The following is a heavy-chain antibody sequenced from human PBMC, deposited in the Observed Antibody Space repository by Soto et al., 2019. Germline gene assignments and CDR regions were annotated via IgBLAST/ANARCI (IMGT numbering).Heavy chain of an antibody. V-gene: IGHV4-30-4*01. CDR3: AREIITLTTDWYFDL. CDR1: GGSISGGVYS. CDR2: IYDSGTT. Sequence: QVQLQESGPGLVKPSETLSLTCTVSGGSISGGVYSWRWIRQPPGKGLEWLGSIYDSGTTYYNPSLKRRVTISVDTSKNQFSLRLSSVTAADTAVYYCAREIITLTTDWYFDLWGRGTLVTVSS. D-gene: IGHD4-17*01. J-gene: IGHJ2*01.